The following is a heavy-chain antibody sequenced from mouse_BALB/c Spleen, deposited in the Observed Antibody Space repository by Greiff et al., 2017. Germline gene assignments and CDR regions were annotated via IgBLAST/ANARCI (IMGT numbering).Heavy chain of an antibody. V-gene: IGHV6-6*02. J-gene: IGHJ2*01. CDR2: IRLKSNNYAT. Sequence: EVQVVESGGGLVQPGGSMKLSCVASGFTFSNYWMNWVRQSPEKGLEWVAEIRLKSNNYATHYAESVKGRFTISRDDSKSSVYLQMNNLRAEDTGIYYCTNYFDYWGQGTTLTVSS. CDR1: GFTFSNYW. CDR3: TNYFDY.